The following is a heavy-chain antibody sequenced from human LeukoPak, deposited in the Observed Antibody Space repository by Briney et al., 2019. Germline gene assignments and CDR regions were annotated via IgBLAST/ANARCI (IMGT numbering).Heavy chain of an antibody. J-gene: IGHJ6*03. V-gene: IGHV3-30*18. CDR2: ISHDGSNN. CDR1: GFTFSNYG. Sequence: GRSLRLSCAASGFTFSNYGMHWVRQAPGKGLEWVVVISHDGSNNNYADSVKGRFTISRDNSKNTLYPQMNSLRAEDTAVYYCAKDWGGATTSYYYYYMDVWGKGTTVTVSS. D-gene: IGHD1-26*01. CDR3: AKDWGGATTSYYYYYMDV.